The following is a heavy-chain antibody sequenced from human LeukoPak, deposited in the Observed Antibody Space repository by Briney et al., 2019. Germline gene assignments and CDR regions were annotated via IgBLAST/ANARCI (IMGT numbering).Heavy chain of an antibody. D-gene: IGHD3-22*01. J-gene: IGHJ4*02. CDR2: INHSGRA. V-gene: IGHV4-34*01. CDR1: GRSFSGYY. CDR3: GRGRMIVVANTICYFDY. Sequence: SETMSLTCALYGRSFSGYYWSWIRQPPGKGLEWIGEINHSGRANYNPSFKSRVTISVDTSKNQFSLKLSSVTDADTAVYYCGRGRMIVVANTICYFDYWGQGTLVTVSS.